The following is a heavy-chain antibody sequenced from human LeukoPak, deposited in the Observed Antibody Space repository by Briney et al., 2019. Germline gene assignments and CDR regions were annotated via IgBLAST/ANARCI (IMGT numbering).Heavy chain of an antibody. J-gene: IGHJ4*02. CDR3: SAYVWGYSPN. CDR2: VRSKADYYAT. V-gene: IGHV3-73*01. CDR1: GYTDRLSA. D-gene: IGHD2-21*01. Sequence: GGSLRLSCPASGYTDRLSALLGARQASGIGLEWVGRVRSKADYYATAYSASVQGRFTVSRDDSTNTAYLQMNRRNGEETVIYNGSAYVWGYSPNWGQGSRVTVSS.